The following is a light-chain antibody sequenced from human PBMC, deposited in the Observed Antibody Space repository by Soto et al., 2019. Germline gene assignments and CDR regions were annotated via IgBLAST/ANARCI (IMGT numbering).Light chain of an antibody. V-gene: IGLV3-21*01. CDR3: QVWDTGNDQQV. CDR1: NIGSIS. J-gene: IGLJ2*01. Sequence: SYELTQPPSVSVTPGKTATIACGGDNIGSISVHWYQHKPGQAPLLVISYDHDRPSGIPERFSGSNSGSTATLTISRVEAGDEADYYCQVWDTGNDQQVFGGGTKLTVL. CDR2: YDH.